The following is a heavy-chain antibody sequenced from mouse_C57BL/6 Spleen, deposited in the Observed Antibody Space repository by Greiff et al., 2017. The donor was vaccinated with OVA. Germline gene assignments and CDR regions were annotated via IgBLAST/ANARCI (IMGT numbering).Heavy chain of an antibody. CDR1: GYTFTSYW. CDR3: ARRRYGSSYWYFDV. CDR2: IDPSDSET. J-gene: IGHJ1*03. D-gene: IGHD1-1*01. Sequence: QVQLQQPGAELVRPGSSVKLSCKASGYTFTSYWMHWVKQRPIQGLEWIGNIDPSDSETHYNQKFKDKATLTVDKSSSTAYMQLRSLTSEDSAVYDCARRRYGSSYWYFDVWGTGTTVTVSS. V-gene: IGHV1-52*01.